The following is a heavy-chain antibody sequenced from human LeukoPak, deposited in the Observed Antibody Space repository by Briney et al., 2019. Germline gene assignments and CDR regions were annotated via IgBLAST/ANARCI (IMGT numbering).Heavy chain of an antibody. CDR2: IYYSGST. CDR1: GASISSYY. Sequence: RTSETLSLTCTVSGASISSYYWSWIRQPPGKGLEWIGYIYYSGSTNYNPSLKSRVTISVDTSKNQFSLKLSSVAAADTAVYYCARVSRDGYDLDYWGQGTLVTVSS. J-gene: IGHJ4*02. V-gene: IGHV4-59*01. CDR3: ARVSRDGYDLDY. D-gene: IGHD5-24*01.